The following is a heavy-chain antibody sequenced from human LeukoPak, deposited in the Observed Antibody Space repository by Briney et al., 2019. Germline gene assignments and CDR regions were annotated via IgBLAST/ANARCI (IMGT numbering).Heavy chain of an antibody. D-gene: IGHD4-17*01. V-gene: IGHV3-21*01. CDR1: GFTFSDQS. J-gene: IGHJ6*02. Sequence: GGSLRLSCAASGFTFSDQSMNWVRQAPGKGLEWVSSISANSLHIFYADSVKGRFTISRDNAKNSLYLQMNSLRAEDTAVYYCARDGLGSDIDYGDYHYYYYGMDVWGQGTTVTVSS. CDR3: ARDGLGSDIDYGDYHYYYYGMDV. CDR2: ISANSLHI.